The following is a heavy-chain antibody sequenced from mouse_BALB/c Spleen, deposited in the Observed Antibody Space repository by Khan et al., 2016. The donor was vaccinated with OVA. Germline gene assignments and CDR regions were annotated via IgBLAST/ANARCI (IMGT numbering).Heavy chain of an antibody. J-gene: IGHJ2*01. CDR1: GYSITSGYG. Sequence: EVQLQESGPGLLKPSQSLSLTCTVTGYSITSGYGWNWIRQFPGNKLEWMGYLSYSGSTNYNPSLKSRISITRDTSKNQFFLRLNSVTTEDTATYYCARTARIKYWGQGPTLTVSS. CDR3: ARTARIKY. V-gene: IGHV3-2*02. CDR2: LSYSGST. D-gene: IGHD1-2*01.